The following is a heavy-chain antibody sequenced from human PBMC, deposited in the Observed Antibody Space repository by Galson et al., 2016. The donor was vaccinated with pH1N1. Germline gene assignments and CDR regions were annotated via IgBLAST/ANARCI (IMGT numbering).Heavy chain of an antibody. D-gene: IGHD5-18*01. CDR1: GGTFSSYA. CDR2: IIPIFGTA. J-gene: IGHJ3*02. Sequence: SVKVSCKASGGTFSSYAINWVRQAPGQGLEWMGGIIPIFGTANYAQKFQGRVTITADESTSTAYMELSSLRSEDTAVYYCASPSRPPREIHLWSPNDAFDIWGQGTMATVSS. CDR3: ASPSRPPREIHLWSPNDAFDI. V-gene: IGHV1-69*13.